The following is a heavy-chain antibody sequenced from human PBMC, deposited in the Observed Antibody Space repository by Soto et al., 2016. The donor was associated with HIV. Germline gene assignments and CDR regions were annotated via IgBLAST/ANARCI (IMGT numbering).Heavy chain of an antibody. D-gene: IGHD3-22*01. CDR3: AKRRRYYYNSSGYYFDY. CDR2: ISGSGGST. J-gene: IGHJ4*02. CDR1: GFTFSSYA. V-gene: IGHV3-23*01. Sequence: EVQLLESGGGLVQPGGSLRLSCAASGFTFSSYAMSWVRQAPGKGLEWVSAISGSGGSTYYADSVKGRFTISRDNSKNTLYLQMNSLRAEDTAVYYCAKRRRYYYNSSGYYFDYWGQGTLVTVSS.